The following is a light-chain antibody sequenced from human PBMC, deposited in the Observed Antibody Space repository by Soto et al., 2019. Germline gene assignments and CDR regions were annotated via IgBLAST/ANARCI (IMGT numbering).Light chain of an antibody. J-gene: IGKJ1*01. CDR1: ESVAS. Sequence: EIFLTQSPGTLSLSPGEGTTLSCRARESVASLAWYQQKPGQAPRLLIYGASTRATGIPDRFSGSGSGTDFTLTISRLEPEDFAVYYCQYYGGSPRTFGRGTKVDIK. CDR2: GAS. V-gene: IGKV3-20*01. CDR3: QYYGGSPRT.